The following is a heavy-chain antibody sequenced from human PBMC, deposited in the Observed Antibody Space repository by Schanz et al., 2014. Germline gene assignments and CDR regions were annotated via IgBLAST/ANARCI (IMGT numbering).Heavy chain of an antibody. V-gene: IGHV3-9*01. Sequence: EVQLVESGGGLVQPGRSLRLSCVASGFRFDDYAMHWVRQAPGKGLEWVSGMSWNAGSLGYGDSVKGRFTISRDNAKNSLYLQMNSLRAEDTALYYCPRDTAQSCIGPSCFEYFQHWGQGALVTVSS. CDR3: PRDTAQSCIGPSCFEYFQH. CDR1: GFRFDDYA. D-gene: IGHD2-2*01. CDR2: MSWNAGSL. J-gene: IGHJ1*01.